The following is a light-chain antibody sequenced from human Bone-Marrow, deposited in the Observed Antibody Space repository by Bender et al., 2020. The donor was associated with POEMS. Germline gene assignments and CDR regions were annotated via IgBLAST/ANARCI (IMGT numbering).Light chain of an antibody. V-gene: IGLV2-23*02. CDR3: CSYARNGNV. J-gene: IGLJ2*01. CDR2: DVS. Sequence: HSALTQPASVSGSPGQSITISCTGSSSDVGPFNHVSWYQQHPGKAPKLMIYDVSYRPSGVSNRFSGSKSGNTASLIISGLQAEDEADYYCCSYARNGNVFGGGTKLTVL. CDR1: SSDVGPFNH.